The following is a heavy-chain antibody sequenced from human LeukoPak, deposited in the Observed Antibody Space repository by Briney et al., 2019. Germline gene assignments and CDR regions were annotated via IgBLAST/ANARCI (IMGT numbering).Heavy chain of an antibody. J-gene: IGHJ4*02. Sequence: QSGGSLRLSCAASGFTFSSYAMSWVRQAPGKGLEWVANIKFDGREEYYVDSVKGRFTISRDNAKNSVYLQLNSLRVEDTAVYYCKSGGAAPGSFDNWGQGTLVTVSP. D-gene: IGHD6-13*01. CDR1: GFTFSSYA. CDR3: KSGGAAPGSFDN. CDR2: IKFDGREE. V-gene: IGHV3-7*01.